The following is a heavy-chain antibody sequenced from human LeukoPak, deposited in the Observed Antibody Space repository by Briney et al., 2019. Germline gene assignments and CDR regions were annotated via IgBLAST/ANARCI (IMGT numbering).Heavy chain of an antibody. CDR1: GGTFSDFY. D-gene: IGHD3-10*01. J-gene: IGHJ5*02. CDR2: IHHIGST. CDR3: ARLYGSGKNYFEA. V-gene: IGHV4-34*09. Sequence: SETLSLTFAVYGGTFSDFYWSWIRQPPGQGLEWIGEIHHIGSTNYNQSLKSRLTLSVDTSKRQFSLNLNSVTAADTAVYYCARLYGSGKNYFEAWGQGTVVTVSS.